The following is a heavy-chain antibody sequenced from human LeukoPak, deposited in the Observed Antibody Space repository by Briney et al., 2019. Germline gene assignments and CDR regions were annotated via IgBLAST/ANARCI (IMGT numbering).Heavy chain of an antibody. Sequence: GGSLRLSCAASGFTVSSNYMSWVRQAPGKGLEWVSVIYSGGSTYYADSVKGRFTISRDNSKNTLYLQMNSLRAEDTAVYYCAREVLYSYGFDCWGQGTPVTVSS. CDR2: IYSGGST. J-gene: IGHJ4*02. V-gene: IGHV3-53*01. CDR3: AREVLYSYGFDC. CDR1: GFTVSSNY. D-gene: IGHD5-18*01.